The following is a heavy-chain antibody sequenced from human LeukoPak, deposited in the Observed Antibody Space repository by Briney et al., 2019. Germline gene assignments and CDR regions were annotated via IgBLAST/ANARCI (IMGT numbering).Heavy chain of an antibody. Sequence: ASVKVSCKASGYTFTSYGISWVRQAPGQGLEWMGWISAYNGNTNYARKLQGRVTMTTDTSTSTAYMELRSLRSDDTAVYYCARDGRNGGIFGVAFDYWGQGTLVTVSS. CDR2: ISAYNGNT. CDR3: ARDGRNGGIFGVAFDY. J-gene: IGHJ4*02. D-gene: IGHD3-3*01. V-gene: IGHV1-18*01. CDR1: GYTFTSYG.